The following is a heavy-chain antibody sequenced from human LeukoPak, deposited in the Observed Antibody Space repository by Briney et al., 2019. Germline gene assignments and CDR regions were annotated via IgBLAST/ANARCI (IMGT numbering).Heavy chain of an antibody. Sequence: ASVKVSCKASGYTFTSYYMHWVRQAPGQGLEWMGIINPSGGSTSYAQKFQGRVTMTRDTSTSTVYMELSSLRSEDTAVYYCARALNVGQQLGQLNWFDPWGRGTLVTVSS. CDR1: GYTFTSYY. J-gene: IGHJ5*02. V-gene: IGHV1-46*01. D-gene: IGHD6-13*01. CDR3: ARALNVGQQLGQLNWFDP. CDR2: INPSGGST.